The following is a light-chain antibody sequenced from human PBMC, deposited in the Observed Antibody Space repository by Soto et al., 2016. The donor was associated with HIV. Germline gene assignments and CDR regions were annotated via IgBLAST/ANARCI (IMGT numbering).Light chain of an antibody. CDR3: QVWYSDIDHHV. CDR1: NIGTKS. Sequence: SYELTQPPSVSVAPGKTARITCEENNIGTKSVHWYRQKPGQAPVMVVYDDTDRPSGIPERFSGSKSGNTATLTISRVEAGDEADYYYQVWYSDIDHHVFGTGTKVTVL. J-gene: IGLJ1*01. V-gene: IGLV3-21*03. CDR2: DDT.